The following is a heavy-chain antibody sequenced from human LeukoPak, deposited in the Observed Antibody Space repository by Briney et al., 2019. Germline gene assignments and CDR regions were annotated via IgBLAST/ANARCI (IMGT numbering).Heavy chain of an antibody. CDR1: GGSISGSSYY. CDR2: IYYSGST. J-gene: IGHJ4*02. CDR3: ARPQRYSNYALDY. D-gene: IGHD4-11*01. Sequence: PSETLSLTCTVSGGSISGSSYYWGWIRQPPGKGLEWIGSIYYSGSTYYKPSLKSRVTMSVDTSKNQLSLELSSVTAADTAVYYCARPQRYSNYALDYWGQGTLVTVSS. V-gene: IGHV4-39*01.